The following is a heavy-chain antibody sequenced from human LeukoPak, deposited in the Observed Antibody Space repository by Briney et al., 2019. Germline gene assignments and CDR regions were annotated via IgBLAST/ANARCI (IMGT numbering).Heavy chain of an antibody. CDR1: GYAFTGYF. Sequence: ASVTVSCKASGYAFTGYFFHWVRQAPGQGLEWMGWITTYNGNTNYARKLQGRVTMTTDTSTNTAYMELGSLRPDDTAVYYCARLIEYRTSSRVFDIWGQGTMVTVSS. CDR2: ITTYNGNT. D-gene: IGHD6-6*01. J-gene: IGHJ3*02. V-gene: IGHV1-18*04. CDR3: ARLIEYRTSSRVFDI.